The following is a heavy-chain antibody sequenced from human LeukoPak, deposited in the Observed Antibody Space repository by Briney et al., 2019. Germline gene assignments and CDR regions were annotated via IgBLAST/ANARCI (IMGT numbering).Heavy chain of an antibody. J-gene: IGHJ6*02. V-gene: IGHV4-34*01. CDR1: GGSFSGYY. CDR3: ARALGRELLIRWEYYYCGMDV. CDR2: INHSGST. Sequence: SETLSLTCAVYGGSFSGYYWSWIRQPPGKGLEWIGEINHSGSTNYNPSLKSRVTISVDTSKNQFSLKLSSVTAADTAVYYCARALGRELLIRWEYYYCGMDVWGQGTTVTVSS. D-gene: IGHD1-26*01.